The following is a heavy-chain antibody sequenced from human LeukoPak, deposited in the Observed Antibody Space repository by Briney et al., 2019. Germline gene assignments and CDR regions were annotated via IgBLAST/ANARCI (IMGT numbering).Heavy chain of an antibody. CDR2: ISGSGGST. CDR1: GFTFSSYA. V-gene: IGHV3-23*01. D-gene: IGHD3-10*01. J-gene: IGHJ4*02. Sequence: GGSLRLSCAASGFTFSSYAMSWVRQAPGKGLEWFSAISGSGGSTYYADSVKSRFTISRDNSKNTLYLQMNSLRAEDTAGYYCGKSLLPYYGSGVDYWGQGTLVTVSS. CDR3: GKSLLPYYGSGVDY.